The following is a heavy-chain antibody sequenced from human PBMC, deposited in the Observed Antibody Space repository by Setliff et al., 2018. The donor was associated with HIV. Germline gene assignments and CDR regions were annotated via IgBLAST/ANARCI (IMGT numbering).Heavy chain of an antibody. Sequence: SETLSLTCTVSGGSIDSTDYYWGWIRQPPGKGLEWIGSIFYSGRTTYSPSLRSRVTISVDTSKNQFSLRLSSVTAADTAVYYCARQIWNESPGYGFDPWGQGPRSPSPQ. CDR3: ARQIWNESPGYGFDP. CDR2: IFYSGRT. D-gene: IGHD3-22*01. CDR1: GGSIDSTDYY. V-gene: IGHV4-39*01. J-gene: IGHJ5*02.